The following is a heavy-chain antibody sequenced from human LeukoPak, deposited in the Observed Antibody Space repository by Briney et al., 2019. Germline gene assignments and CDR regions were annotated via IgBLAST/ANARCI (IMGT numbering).Heavy chain of an antibody. CDR3: GRDVSGIGMDV. V-gene: IGHV3-7*01. D-gene: IGHD3-16*01. Sequence: GGSPRLSCAASGFTFSSYWMSWVRQAPGKGLEWVANIKRDGSEKYYVDSVKGRFTISRDNAKNSLYLQMNSLRAEDTAVYYCGRDVSGIGMDVWGQGTTVTVSS. CDR2: IKRDGSEK. CDR1: GFTFSSYW. J-gene: IGHJ6*02.